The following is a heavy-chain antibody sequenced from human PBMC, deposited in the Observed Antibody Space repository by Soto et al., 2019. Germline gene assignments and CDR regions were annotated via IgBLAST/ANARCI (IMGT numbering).Heavy chain of an antibody. Sequence: TGGSLRLSCAASGFTFSDYYMSWIRQAPGKGLEWVSAISGSGGSTYYADSVKGRFTISRDNSKNTLYLQMNSLRAEDTAVYYCAKIPPGYSYGYFYFDYWGQGTLVTVSS. CDR2: ISGSGGST. CDR1: GFTFSDYY. J-gene: IGHJ4*02. CDR3: AKIPPGYSYGYFYFDY. V-gene: IGHV3-23*01. D-gene: IGHD5-18*01.